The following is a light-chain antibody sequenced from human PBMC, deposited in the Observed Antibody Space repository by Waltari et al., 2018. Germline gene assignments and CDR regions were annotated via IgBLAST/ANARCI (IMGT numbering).Light chain of an antibody. CDR1: SSNIGAGYD. V-gene: IGLV1-40*01. CDR3: QSYDSSLSGYVV. CDR2: GNS. Sequence: QSVLTQPPSVSGAPVQRVTISCTGSSSNIGAGYDVHWYQQLPGTAPKLLIYGNSKRPSGVPDRFSGSKSGTSASLAITGLQAEDEADYYCQSYDSSLSGYVVFGGGTKLTVL. J-gene: IGLJ2*01.